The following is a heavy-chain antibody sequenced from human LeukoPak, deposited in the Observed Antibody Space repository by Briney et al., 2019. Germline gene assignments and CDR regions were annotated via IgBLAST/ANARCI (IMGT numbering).Heavy chain of an antibody. D-gene: IGHD2-2*01. CDR3: AKGPEDVYCSSTSCYRNCFDP. Sequence: PGESLRLSCAASGFTFSSYGMHWVRQAPGKGLEWVAFIRYDGSNKYYADSVKGRFTISRDNSKNTLYLQMNSLRAEDTAVYYCAKGPEDVYCSSTSCYRNCFDPRGQGTLVTVSS. V-gene: IGHV3-30*02. CDR1: GFTFSSYG. CDR2: IRYDGSNK. J-gene: IGHJ5*02.